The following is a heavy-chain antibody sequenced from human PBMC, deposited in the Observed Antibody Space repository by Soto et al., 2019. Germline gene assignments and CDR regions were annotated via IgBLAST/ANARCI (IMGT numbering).Heavy chain of an antibody. V-gene: IGHV3-33*01. J-gene: IGHJ5*02. CDR1: GYTFSSYA. CDR3: ARGILTGGKWLDP. CDR2: IWYDGSEK. D-gene: IGHD3-9*01. Sequence: PGGSLRLSCAASGYTFSSYAVHWVRQAPGRGLEWVAIIWYDGSEKYYADSVKGRFTISRDNSRNTLYLQMNSLRVEDTARYYWARGILTGGKWLDPWGQGTRVTVSS.